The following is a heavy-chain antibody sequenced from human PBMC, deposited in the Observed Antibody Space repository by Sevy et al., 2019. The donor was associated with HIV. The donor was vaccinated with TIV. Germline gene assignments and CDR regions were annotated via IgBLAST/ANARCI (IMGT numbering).Heavy chain of an antibody. V-gene: IGHV4-59*01. Sequence: SETLSLTCTVSGGSISSDYWSWIRQPPGKELEWIGYIHYSGSTNYNPSLKSRVTISVDTSKNQFSLKLSSVTAADTAVYYCARGQYYDFSSGYLGDWFDPWGQGTLVTVSS. CDR2: IHYSGST. D-gene: IGHD3-3*01. CDR3: ARGQYYDFSSGYLGDWFDP. CDR1: GGSISSDY. J-gene: IGHJ5*02.